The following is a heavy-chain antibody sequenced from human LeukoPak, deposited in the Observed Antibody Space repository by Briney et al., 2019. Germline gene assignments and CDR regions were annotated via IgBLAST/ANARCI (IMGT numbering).Heavy chain of an antibody. CDR2: IYTSGST. CDR1: GGSISTGSYY. V-gene: IGHV4-61*02. Sequence: PSQTLSLTCTVSGGSISTGSYYWSWIRQPAGKGLEWIGRIYTSGSTNYNPSLKSRVTISVDTSKNQFSLKLSSVTDADTAVYYCARVTTGGYYNCWGQGTLVTVSS. CDR3: ARVTTGGYYNC. J-gene: IGHJ4*02. D-gene: IGHD3-22*01.